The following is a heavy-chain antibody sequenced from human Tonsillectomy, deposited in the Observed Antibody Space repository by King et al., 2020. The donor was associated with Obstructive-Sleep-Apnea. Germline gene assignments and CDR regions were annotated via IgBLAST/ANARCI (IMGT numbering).Heavy chain of an antibody. CDR2: IYYTGST. CDR1: GGSISSYY. D-gene: IGHD3-10*01. CDR3: ARAPYGSGIVDWFDP. J-gene: IGHJ5*02. V-gene: IGHV4-59*01. Sequence: QLQESGPGLVKPSETLSLTCTVSGGSISSYYWTWIRQSPGKRLEWIGYIYYTGSTTYSPSFKSRVTISVDTSKNQFSLHLSSVTAADTAVYYCARAPYGSGIVDWFDPWGQGTLVTVSS.